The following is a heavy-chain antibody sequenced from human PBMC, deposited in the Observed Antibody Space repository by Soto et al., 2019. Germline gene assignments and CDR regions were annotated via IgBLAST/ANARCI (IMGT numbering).Heavy chain of an antibody. V-gene: IGHV1-69*06. CDR1: GGTFSSYA. Sequence: QVQLGQSGAEVKKPGSSVKVSCKTSGGTFSSYAVSWVRQAPGQGLEWMGGIIPFLGTANYAEKFKGRVAITADKSSITAYMELTSLRSEYTAVYYCESEVKPAAIPINWFDPWGQGTLVTVSS. CDR2: IIPFLGTA. CDR3: ESEVKPAAIPINWFDP. J-gene: IGHJ5*02. D-gene: IGHD2-2*02.